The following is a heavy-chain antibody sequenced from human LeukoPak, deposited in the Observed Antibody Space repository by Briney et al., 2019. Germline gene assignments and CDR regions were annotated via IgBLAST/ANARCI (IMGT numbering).Heavy chain of an antibody. CDR2: ISSGSTYR. CDR3: AKDYSDSSGYFRVPHVFDF. CDR1: GFTFSSYS. D-gene: IGHD3-22*01. Sequence: GGSLRLSCAASGFTFSSYSMNWVRQAPGKGLEWVSSISSGSTYRYYADSVKGRFTISRDNAKNSLYLQMNSLRAEDTAVYYCAKDYSDSSGYFRVPHVFDFWGQGTLVTVSS. V-gene: IGHV3-21*01. J-gene: IGHJ4*02.